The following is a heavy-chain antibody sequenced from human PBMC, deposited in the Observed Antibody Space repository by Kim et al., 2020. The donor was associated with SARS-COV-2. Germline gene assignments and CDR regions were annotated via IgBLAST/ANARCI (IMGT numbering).Heavy chain of an antibody. Sequence: GGSLRLSCAASGFTFSTYAMHWVRQAPGKGLEWVAVISYDEYIKSYGDSVKGRFTISRDNSKNTLYLQMNSLRADDTAIYSCARSGNEGGYSNGYSYYFDYWGQGTLVTVSS. CDR1: GFTFSTYA. J-gene: IGHJ4*02. CDR2: ISYDEYIK. D-gene: IGHD5-18*01. CDR3: ARSGNEGGYSNGYSYYFDY. V-gene: IGHV3-30*04.